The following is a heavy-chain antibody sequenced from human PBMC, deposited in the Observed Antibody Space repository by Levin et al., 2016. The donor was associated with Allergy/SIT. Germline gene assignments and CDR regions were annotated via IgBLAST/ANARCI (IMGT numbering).Heavy chain of an antibody. V-gene: IGHV1-69*01. D-gene: IGHD6-6*01. Sequence: WVRQAPGQGLEWMGEVIPIFGASNYAQKFQGRVTITADDSTTTAYLELSSLTSEDTATYYCARERSLSTAARLYFAVDVWGQGTTVTVSS. CDR2: VIPIFGAS. CDR3: ARERSLSTAARLYFAVDV. J-gene: IGHJ6*01.